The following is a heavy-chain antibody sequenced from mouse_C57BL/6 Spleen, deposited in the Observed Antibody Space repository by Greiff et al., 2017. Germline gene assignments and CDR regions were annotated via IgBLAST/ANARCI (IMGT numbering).Heavy chain of an antibody. CDR3: APLLRGFAY. D-gene: IGHD1-2*01. J-gene: IGHJ3*01. CDR1: GYAFSSSW. CDR2: IYPGDGDH. V-gene: IGHV1-82*01. Sequence: VKLMESGPELVKPGASVKISCKASGYAFSSSWMNWVKQRPGKGLEWIGRIYPGDGDHNYNGKFKGKATLTADKSSSTAYMQLSSLTSEDSAVYFCAPLLRGFAYWGQGTLVTVSA.